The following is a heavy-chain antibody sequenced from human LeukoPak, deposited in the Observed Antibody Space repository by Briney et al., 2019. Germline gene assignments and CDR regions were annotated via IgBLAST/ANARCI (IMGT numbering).Heavy chain of an antibody. CDR3: ARQVNFWSGYTSGKNWFDP. CDR1: GGSISIYY. D-gene: IGHD3-3*01. Sequence: SETLSLTCTVSGGSISIYYWGWIRQPPGKGLEWIGSIYHSGSTYYNPSLKSRVTISVDTSKKQFSLKLSSVTAADTAVYYCARQVNFWSGYTSGKNWFDPWGQGILVTVSS. V-gene: IGHV4-39*01. CDR2: IYHSGST. J-gene: IGHJ5*02.